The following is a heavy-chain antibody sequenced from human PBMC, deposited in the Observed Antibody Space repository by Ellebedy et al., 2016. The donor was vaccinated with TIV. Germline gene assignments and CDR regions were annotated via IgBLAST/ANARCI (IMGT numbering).Heavy chain of an antibody. CDR2: IIPIFGTA. Sequence: SVKVSXXASGGTFSSYAISWVRQAPGQGLEWMGGIIPIFGTANYAQKFQGRVTMTEDTSTDTAYMELSSLRSEDTAVYYCATAGPGGYSYGRRIEYFQHWGQGTLVTVSS. J-gene: IGHJ1*01. D-gene: IGHD5-18*01. CDR3: ATAGPGGYSYGRRIEYFQH. CDR1: GGTFSSYA. V-gene: IGHV1-69*06.